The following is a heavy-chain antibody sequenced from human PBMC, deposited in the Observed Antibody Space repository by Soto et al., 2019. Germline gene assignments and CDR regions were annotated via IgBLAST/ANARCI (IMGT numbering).Heavy chain of an antibody. CDR2: MNPYSGNT. CDR1: GYTFTTYD. V-gene: IGHV1-8*01. J-gene: IGHJ4*02. D-gene: IGHD3-3*01. CDR3: ARTPLRFLEWLPEGPFDY. Sequence: ASVKVSCKASGYTFTTYDISWVRQATGQGLEWMGWMNPYSGNTGYAQKFQGRVTITADKSTSTAYMELSSLRSEDTAVYYCARTPLRFLEWLPEGPFDYWGQGTLVTVSS.